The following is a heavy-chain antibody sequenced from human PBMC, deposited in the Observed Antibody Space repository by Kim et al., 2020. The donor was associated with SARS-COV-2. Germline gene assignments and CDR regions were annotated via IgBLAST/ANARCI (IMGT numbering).Heavy chain of an antibody. Sequence: GGSLRLSCAASGFTFSSYGMHWVRQAPGKGLEWVAVIWYDGSNKYYADSVKGRFTISRDNSKNTLYLQMNSLRAEDTAVYYCARDTRVYYGMDVWGQGTTVTVSS. J-gene: IGHJ6*02. CDR3: ARDTRVYYGMDV. V-gene: IGHV3-33*01. CDR1: GFTFSSYG. CDR2: IWYDGSNK.